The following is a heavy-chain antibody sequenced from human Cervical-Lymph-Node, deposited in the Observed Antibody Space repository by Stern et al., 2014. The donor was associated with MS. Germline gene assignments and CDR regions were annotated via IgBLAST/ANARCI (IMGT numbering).Heavy chain of an antibody. Sequence: EDQLVESGGGLVQPGGSLRLSCAPSGFTFSNYAMSWIRQAPGKGLEWISSISGSGGNTFYAASVKGRFTIFRDNSKNTLEMQMNSLRAEDSALYYCTKGFTVTGTGYGVDVWGQGTTVTVSS. D-gene: IGHD6-19*01. CDR2: ISGSGGNT. CDR1: GFTFSNYA. V-gene: IGHV3-23*04. J-gene: IGHJ6*02. CDR3: TKGFTVTGTGYGVDV.